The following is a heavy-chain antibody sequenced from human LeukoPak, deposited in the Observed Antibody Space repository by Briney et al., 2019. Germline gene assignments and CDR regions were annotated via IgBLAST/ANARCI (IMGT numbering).Heavy chain of an antibody. CDR3: ARSRKGYQLLSTNRDYYYMDV. CDR2: ISYDGSNK. D-gene: IGHD2-2*01. CDR1: PFTFSSYG. V-gene: IGHV3-30*12. J-gene: IGHJ6*03. Sequence: GRSLRLSCAASPFTFSSYGMHWVRQAPGKGLEWVAVISYDGSNKFYADSVKGRFTISRDKSKNSLYLQMNSLRADDTAVYYCARSRKGYQLLSTNRDYYYMDVWGKGTTVTLSS.